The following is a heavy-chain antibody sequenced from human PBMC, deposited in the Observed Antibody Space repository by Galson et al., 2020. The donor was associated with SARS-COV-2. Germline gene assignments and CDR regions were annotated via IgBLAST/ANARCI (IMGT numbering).Heavy chain of an antibody. CDR2: INSDGSST. Sequence: GESLKISCAASGFTFSSCWMHWVRQAPGKGLVWVSRINSDGSSTSYADSVKGRFTISRDNAKNTLYLQMNSLRAEDTAMYYCARVGTRSGWKYYFDYWGQGTLVTVSS. CDR1: GFTFSSCW. CDR3: ARVGTRSGWKYYFDY. V-gene: IGHV3-74*01. J-gene: IGHJ4*02. D-gene: IGHD6-19*01.